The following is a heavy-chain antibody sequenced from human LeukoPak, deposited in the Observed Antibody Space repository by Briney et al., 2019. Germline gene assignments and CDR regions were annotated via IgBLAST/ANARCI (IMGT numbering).Heavy chain of an antibody. V-gene: IGHV4-59*01. CDR3: ARGDTSGYYYGPPLYNWFDP. CDR2: IYYSGST. D-gene: IGHD3-22*01. J-gene: IGHJ5*02. CDR1: GGSISSYY. Sequence: SETLSLTCTVSGGSISSYYWSWIRQPPGKGLEWIGYIYYSGSTNYNPSLKSRVTISVDTSKNQFSLKLSSVTAADTAVYYCARGDTSGYYYGPPLYNWFDPWGQGTLVTVSS.